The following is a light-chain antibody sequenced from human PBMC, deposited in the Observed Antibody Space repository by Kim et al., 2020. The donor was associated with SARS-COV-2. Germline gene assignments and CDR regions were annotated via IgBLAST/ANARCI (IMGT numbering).Light chain of an antibody. CDR2: EVS. CDR3: CSYAGSSTYV. V-gene: IGLV2-23*02. Sequence: QSALTQPASVSGSPGQSITISCTGTRSDVGNYNLVSWYQQHPGRAPKLMIYEVSKRPSGVSNRFSGSKSGNTASLTISGLQAEDEADYYCCSYAGSSTYVFGTGTKVTVL. J-gene: IGLJ1*01. CDR1: RSDVGNYNL.